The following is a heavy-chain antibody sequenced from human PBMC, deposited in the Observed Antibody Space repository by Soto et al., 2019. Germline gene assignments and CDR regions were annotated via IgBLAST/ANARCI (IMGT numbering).Heavy chain of an antibody. D-gene: IGHD3-9*01. J-gene: IGHJ4*02. V-gene: IGHV3-30*18. CDR1: GFTFSSYG. CDR2: ISYDGSNK. CDR3: AKVRGYDILTGYPPTYYFDY. Sequence: GGSLRRSCAASGFTFSSYGMHCVRQAPGKGLEWVAVISYDGSNKYYADSVKGRFTISRDNSKNTLYLQMNSLRAEDTAVYYCAKVRGYDILTGYPPTYYFDYWGQGTLVTVSS.